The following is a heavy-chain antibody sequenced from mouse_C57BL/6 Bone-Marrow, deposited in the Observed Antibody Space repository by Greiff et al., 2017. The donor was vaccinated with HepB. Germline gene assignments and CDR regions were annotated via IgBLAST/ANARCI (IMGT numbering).Heavy chain of an antibody. J-gene: IGHJ2*01. CDR1: GFTFSDYG. CDR2: ISSGSSTI. V-gene: IGHV5-17*01. CDR3: ARASYYYGSSYLDY. D-gene: IGHD1-1*01. Sequence: EVKLVESGGGLVKPGGSLKLSCAASGFTFSDYGMHWVRQAPEKGLEWVAYISSGSSTIYYADTVKGRFTISRDNAKNTLFLQMTSLRSEDTAMYHCARASYYYGSSYLDYWGQGTTLTVSS.